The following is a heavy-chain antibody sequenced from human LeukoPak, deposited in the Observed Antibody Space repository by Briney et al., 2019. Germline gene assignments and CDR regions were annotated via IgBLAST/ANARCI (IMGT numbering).Heavy chain of an antibody. J-gene: IGHJ6*03. CDR2: IYYSGST. Sequence: SETLSLTCTVSGGSISSYCWSWIRQPPGKGLEWIGYIYYSGSTNYNPSLKSRVTISVDTSKNQFSLKLSSVTAADTAVYYCARRYYYYYYMDVWGKGTTVTVSS. V-gene: IGHV4-59*01. CDR1: GGSISSYC. CDR3: ARRYYYYYYMDV.